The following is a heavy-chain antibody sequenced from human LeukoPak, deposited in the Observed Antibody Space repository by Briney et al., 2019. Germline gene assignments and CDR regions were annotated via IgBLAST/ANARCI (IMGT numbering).Heavy chain of an antibody. J-gene: IGHJ4*02. CDR2: IYTSGTT. CDR3: TRGGELMNF. D-gene: IGHD1-26*01. Sequence: PSETLSLTCTVSGASVNSGNYYWTWIRQPAGKRLEWIGRIYTSGTTNYNPSLKSRVTISIDASKNQFSLRLSSVTAADTAVYYCTRGGELMNFWGQGTLVTVSS. V-gene: IGHV4-61*02. CDR1: GASVNSGNYY.